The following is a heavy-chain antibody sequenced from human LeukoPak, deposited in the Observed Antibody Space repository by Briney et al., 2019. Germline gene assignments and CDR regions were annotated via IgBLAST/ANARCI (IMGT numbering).Heavy chain of an antibody. D-gene: IGHD6-25*01. CDR2: IYSSGTT. J-gene: IGHJ6*02. CDR1: GGSISNYY. V-gene: IGHV4-4*07. CDR3: ARVAPIAAAGSSYYYAIDV. Sequence: PSETLSLTCNVSGGSISNYYWTWIRQPAGKGLEWIGRIYSSGTTTYNPSLKSRVAMSVDTSRNQFSLKLNSVTAADTAVYYCARVAPIAAAGSSYYYAIDVWGQGTTVTVSS.